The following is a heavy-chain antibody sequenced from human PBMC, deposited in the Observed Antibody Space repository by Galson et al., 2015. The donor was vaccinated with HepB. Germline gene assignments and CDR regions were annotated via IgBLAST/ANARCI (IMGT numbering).Heavy chain of an antibody. D-gene: IGHD6-6*01. CDR3: ARDHDRIAARPIGWFDP. J-gene: IGHJ5*02. Sequence: SCKASGFTFSSYSMNWVRQAPGKGLEWVSSISSSSSYIYYADSVKGRFTISRDNAKNSLYLQMNSLRAEDTAVYYCARDHDRIAARPIGWFDPWGQGTLVTVSS. V-gene: IGHV3-21*01. CDR1: GFTFSSYS. CDR2: ISSSSSYI.